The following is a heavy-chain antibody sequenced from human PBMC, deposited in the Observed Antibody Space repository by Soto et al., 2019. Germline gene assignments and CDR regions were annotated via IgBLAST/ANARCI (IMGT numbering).Heavy chain of an antibody. J-gene: IGHJ6*02. Sequence: GGSLRLSCAASGFTFSTYAVHWVRQAPGKGLEWVAVISYDGSNKYYADSVKGRFTISRDSSKNTLYLQMNSLRAEDTAVYYCARGGSSLVSYGLDVWGQGTTVTVSS. V-gene: IGHV3-30-3*01. CDR1: GFTFSTYA. D-gene: IGHD3-16*02. CDR3: ARGGSSLVSYGLDV. CDR2: ISYDGSNK.